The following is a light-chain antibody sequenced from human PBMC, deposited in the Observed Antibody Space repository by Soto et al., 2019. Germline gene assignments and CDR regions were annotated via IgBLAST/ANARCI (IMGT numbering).Light chain of an antibody. CDR2: VAS. Sequence: EIVLTQSPGTLSLSPGERATLSCRASQSVASNYLAWYQQKPGQAPRLLMYVASRRAAGIPDRFSGSGSGTDFTLTISRLEPEDFAVYYCQHYGNSPWTFGQGTKVEIK. V-gene: IGKV3-20*01. J-gene: IGKJ1*01. CDR1: QSVASNY. CDR3: QHYGNSPWT.